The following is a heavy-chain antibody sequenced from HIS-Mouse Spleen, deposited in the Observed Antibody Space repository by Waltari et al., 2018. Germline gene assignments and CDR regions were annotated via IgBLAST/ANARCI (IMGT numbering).Heavy chain of an antibody. CDR3: ARIAEGYTSGWYAFDY. Sequence: QVTLRESGPALVKPTQTLTLTCTFSGFSLSTSGMCVSWIRQPPGKALEWLARIDWDDDKYYSTELKTRLTISRDTSKNQVVLTMTNMDPLDTATYYCARIAEGYTSGWYAFDYWGQGTLVTVSS. CDR2: IDWDDDK. J-gene: IGHJ4*02. D-gene: IGHD6-19*01. V-gene: IGHV2-70*15. CDR1: GFSLSTSGMC.